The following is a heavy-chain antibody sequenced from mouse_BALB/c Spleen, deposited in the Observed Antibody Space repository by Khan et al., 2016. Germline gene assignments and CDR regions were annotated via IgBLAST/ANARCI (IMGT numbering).Heavy chain of an antibody. CDR2: INPYNDGT. D-gene: IGHD2-14*01. Sequence: EVQLQESGPDLVKPGASVKMSCKASGYTFTSYVMHWVKQKPGQGLEWIGYINPYNDGTKYNEKFKGKATMTSDKSSSTAYMEVSSLTSEDSAFYYFARLDRYQPWFAYWGQGTLVTVSA. CDR3: ARLDRYQPWFAY. V-gene: IGHV1S136*01. J-gene: IGHJ3*01. CDR1: GYTFTSYV.